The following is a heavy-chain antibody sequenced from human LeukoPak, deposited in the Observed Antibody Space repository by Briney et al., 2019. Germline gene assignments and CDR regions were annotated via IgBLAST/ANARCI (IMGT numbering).Heavy chain of an antibody. D-gene: IGHD3-3*01. CDR1: GGSISSSSYY. Sequence: PSETLSLTCTVSGGSISSSSYYWGWIRQPPGKGLEWIGSIYYSGSTYYNPSLKSRVTISVDTSKNQFSLKLSSVTAADTAVYYGARHPPRYYDFWSGYYSTFDPWGQGTLVTVSS. CDR2: IYYSGST. J-gene: IGHJ5*02. CDR3: ARHPPRYYDFWSGYYSTFDP. V-gene: IGHV4-39*01.